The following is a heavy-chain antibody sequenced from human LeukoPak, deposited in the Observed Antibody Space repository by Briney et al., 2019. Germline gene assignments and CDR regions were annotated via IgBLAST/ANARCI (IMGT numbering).Heavy chain of an antibody. Sequence: KPGGSLRLSCAASGFTFSSYSMNWVRQAPGKGLEWVPSISSSSSYIYYADPVKGRFTISRDNAKNSLYLQMNSLRAEDTAVYYCARARLGYCSSTSCLNNNWFDPWGQGTLVTVSS. J-gene: IGHJ5*02. D-gene: IGHD2-2*01. CDR2: ISSSSSYI. CDR1: GFTFSSYS. CDR3: ARARLGYCSSTSCLNNNWFDP. V-gene: IGHV3-21*01.